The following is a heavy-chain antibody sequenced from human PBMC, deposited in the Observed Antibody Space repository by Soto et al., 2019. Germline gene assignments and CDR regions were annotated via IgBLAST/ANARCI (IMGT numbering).Heavy chain of an antibody. J-gene: IGHJ4*02. CDR3: ARLRRYGDYLDY. V-gene: IGHV4-31*03. D-gene: IGHD4-17*01. CDR2: IYYSGST. CDR1: GGSISSGGYY. Sequence: SETLSLTCTVSGGSISSGGYYWSWIRQHPGKGLEWIGYIYYSGSTYYNPSLKSRVTISVDTSKNQFSLKLSSVTAADTAVYYCARLRRYGDYLDYWGQRTLVTVSS.